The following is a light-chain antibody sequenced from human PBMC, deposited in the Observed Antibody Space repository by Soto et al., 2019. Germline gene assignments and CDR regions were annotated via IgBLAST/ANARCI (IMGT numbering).Light chain of an antibody. CDR1: QSVLHRSNNKKY. V-gene: IGKV4-1*01. Sequence: DIVMTQSPDSLAMSLGERATINCKSSQSVLHRSNNKKYLAWYQQKPGQPPKLLIYWASTRESGVPDRFTGSESGTEFTLTIPGLQPEDVANYYCQQHYSSPFTFGPGTRVDIK. J-gene: IGKJ3*01. CDR2: WAS. CDR3: QQHYSSPFT.